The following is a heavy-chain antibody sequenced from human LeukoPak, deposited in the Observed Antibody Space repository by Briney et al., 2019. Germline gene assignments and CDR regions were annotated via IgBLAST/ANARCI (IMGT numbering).Heavy chain of an antibody. D-gene: IGHD2-15*01. CDR2: IPSSGSSI. CDR3: ARTLLYCSGGSCYPTRFDS. CDR1: GFIFTTYS. Sequence: QPGGSLRLSCASSGFIFTTYSMSWVRQAPGKELEWVSHIPSSGSSIYYADSVKGRFTISRDNAKSSLYLQMNSLRAEDTAVYYCARTLLYCSGGSCYPTRFDSWGQGTLVTVSS. J-gene: IGHJ4*02. V-gene: IGHV3-48*01.